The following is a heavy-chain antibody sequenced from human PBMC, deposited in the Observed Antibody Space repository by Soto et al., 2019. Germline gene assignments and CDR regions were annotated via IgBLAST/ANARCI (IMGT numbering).Heavy chain of an antibody. Sequence: SGKLSCNASGYAVTIYAMHWGLQAPVQRLEWMGWINAGNGNTKYSQKFQGRVTITRDTSASTAYMELSSLRSEDKAVYYCARGAVDTAMVRSGFDYWGQGTLVPGPS. J-gene: IGHJ4*02. CDR3: ARGAVDTAMVRSGFDY. CDR1: GYAVTIYA. D-gene: IGHD5-18*01. CDR2: INAGNGNT. V-gene: IGHV1-3*01.